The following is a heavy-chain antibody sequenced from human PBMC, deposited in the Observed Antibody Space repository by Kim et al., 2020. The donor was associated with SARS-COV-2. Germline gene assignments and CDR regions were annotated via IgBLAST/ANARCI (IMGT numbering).Heavy chain of an antibody. CDR2: ISGSGGST. CDR1: GFTFSSYA. D-gene: IGHD3-16*01. V-gene: IGHV3-23*01. CDR3: AKDSWGVGAFDI. Sequence: GGSLRLSCAASGFTFSSYAMSWVRQAPGKGLEWVSAISGSGGSTYYADSVKGRFTISRDNSKNTLYLQMNSLRAEDAAVYYCAKDSWGVGAFDIWGQGTMVTGSS. J-gene: IGHJ3*02.